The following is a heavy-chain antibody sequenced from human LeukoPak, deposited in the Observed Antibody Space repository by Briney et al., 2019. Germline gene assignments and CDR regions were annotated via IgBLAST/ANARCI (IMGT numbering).Heavy chain of an antibody. CDR1: GGSISSSNW. D-gene: IGHD3-9*01. CDR2: IYHSGST. CDR3: ASLTGTGYYPANFDY. J-gene: IGHJ4*02. V-gene: IGHV4-4*02. Sequence: SGTLSLTCAVSGGSISSSNWWSWVRQPPGKGLEWIGEIYHSGSTNYNPSLKSRVTISVDKSKNQISLKLSSVTAADTAVYYCASLTGTGYYPANFDYWGQGTLVTVSS.